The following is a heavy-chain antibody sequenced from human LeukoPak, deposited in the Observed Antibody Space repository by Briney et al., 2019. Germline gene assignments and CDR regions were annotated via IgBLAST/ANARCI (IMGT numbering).Heavy chain of an antibody. CDR1: GYTLTELS. CDR2: FDPEDGET. J-gene: IGHJ5*02. V-gene: IGHV1-24*01. Sequence: ASVNVSFTVSGYTLTELSMHWVRQAPGKGLEWMGGFDPEDGETIYAQKFQGRVTMTEDTSTDTAYMELSSLRSEDTAVYYCATAHYYYDSSGRAYNWFDPWGQGTLVTVSS. D-gene: IGHD3-22*01. CDR3: ATAHYYYDSSGRAYNWFDP.